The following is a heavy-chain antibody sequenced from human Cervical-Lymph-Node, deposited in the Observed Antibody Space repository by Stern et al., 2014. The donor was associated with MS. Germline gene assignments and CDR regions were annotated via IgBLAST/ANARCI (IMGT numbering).Heavy chain of an antibody. CDR2: IIPIFGTA. CDR1: GGTFSSYA. D-gene: IGHD1-1*01. J-gene: IGHJ5*02. CDR3: ARVQSRSRYNWSDP. Sequence: VQLVESGAEVKKPGSSVKVSCKASGGTFSSYAISWVRQAPGQGLEWMGGIIPIFGTANYAQKFQGRVTITADESTSTAYRELSSLRSEDTAVYYCARVQSRSRYNWSDPWGQGTLVTVSS. V-gene: IGHV1-69*01.